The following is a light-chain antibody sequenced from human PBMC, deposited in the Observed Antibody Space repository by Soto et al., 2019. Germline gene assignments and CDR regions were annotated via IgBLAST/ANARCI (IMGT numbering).Light chain of an antibody. CDR3: ATWDSSLSAHV. V-gene: IGLV1-51*01. Sequence: QSVMTQPPSVSAAPGQKVTISCSGSSSNIGNNFVTWYQQFPGTAPKLLIYDNDKRSSGIPDRFSGSKSGTSATLGITGLQTGDEADYYCATWDSSLSAHVFGGGTKLTVL. J-gene: IGLJ3*02. CDR2: DND. CDR1: SSNIGNNF.